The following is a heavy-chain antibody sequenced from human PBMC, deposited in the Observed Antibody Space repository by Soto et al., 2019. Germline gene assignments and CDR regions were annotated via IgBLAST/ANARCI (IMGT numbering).Heavy chain of an antibody. Sequence: GGSLRLSCAASGFTFSSYAMSWVRQAPGKGMEWVSAISGSGGSTYYADSVKGRFTISRDNSKNTLYLQMNSLRAEDTAVYYCGKDPLGLVHIFGWYFDLWGRGTLVTVP. CDR2: ISGSGGST. CDR3: GKDPLGLVHIFGWYFDL. V-gene: IGHV3-23*01. CDR1: GFTFSSYA. J-gene: IGHJ2*01. D-gene: IGHD3-3*02.